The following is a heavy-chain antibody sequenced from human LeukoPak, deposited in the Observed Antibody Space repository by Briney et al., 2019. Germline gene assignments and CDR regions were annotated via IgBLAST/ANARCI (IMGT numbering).Heavy chain of an antibody. CDR2: INSDGSST. V-gene: IGHV3-74*01. D-gene: IGHD1-26*01. Sequence: GGSLRLSCAASGFTFSSYWMHWVRQAPGKGLVWVSRINSDGSSTSYADSVKGRFTISRDNAKNTLYLQMNSLRAEDTAVYYCARQWELSGYDYWGQGTLVTVSS. CDR1: GFTFSSYW. J-gene: IGHJ4*02. CDR3: ARQWELSGYDY.